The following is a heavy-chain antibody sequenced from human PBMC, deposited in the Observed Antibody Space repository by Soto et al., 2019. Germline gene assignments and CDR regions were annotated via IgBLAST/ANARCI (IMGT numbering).Heavy chain of an antibody. D-gene: IGHD3-10*01. Sequence: GASVKVSCTASGYTFTSYAMHWVRQAPGQRLEWMGWINAGNGNTKYSQKFQGRVTITRDTSASTAYMELSSLRSEDTAVYYCARGYGSGKYYYMDVWGKGTTVTVSS. CDR1: GYTFTSYA. V-gene: IGHV1-3*01. J-gene: IGHJ6*03. CDR2: INAGNGNT. CDR3: ARGYGSGKYYYMDV.